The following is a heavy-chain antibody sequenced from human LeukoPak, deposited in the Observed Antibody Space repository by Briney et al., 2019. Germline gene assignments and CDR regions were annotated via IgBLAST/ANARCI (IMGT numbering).Heavy chain of an antibody. CDR1: GFTFSNYG. CDR2: ISGSGGST. J-gene: IGHJ4*02. D-gene: IGHD6-13*01. CDR3: AKGALPGGSSWRYYFDY. Sequence: GGSLRLSCAASGFTFSNYGMHWVRQAPGKGLEWVSAISGSGGSTYYADSVKGRFTISRDNSKNTLYLQMNSLRAEDTAVYYCAKGALPGGSSWRYYFDYWGQGTLVTVSS. V-gene: IGHV3-23*01.